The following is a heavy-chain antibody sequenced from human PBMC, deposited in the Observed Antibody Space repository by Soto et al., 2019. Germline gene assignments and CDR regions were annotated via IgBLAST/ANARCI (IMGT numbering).Heavy chain of an antibody. CDR1: GYTFTSYD. V-gene: IGHV1-8*01. CDR2: MNPNSGNP. Sequence: QVQLVQSGAEVKKPGASVKVSCKASGYTFTSYDINWVRQATGQGLEWMGWMNPNSGNPGYAQKFRGRATMTRNTSISTAYMALRSLRSEATAVYYCARETTGTTSMDVWGQGTTVTVSS. D-gene: IGHD1-1*01. J-gene: IGHJ6*02. CDR3: ARETTGTTSMDV.